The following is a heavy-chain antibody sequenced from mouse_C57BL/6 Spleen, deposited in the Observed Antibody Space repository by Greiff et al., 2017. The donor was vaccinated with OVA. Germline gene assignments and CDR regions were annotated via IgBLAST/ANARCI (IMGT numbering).Heavy chain of an antibody. CDR1: GYTFTDYY. J-gene: IGHJ4*01. CDR3: ARGDYGYAMDY. CDR2: INPNNGGT. Sequence: VQLQQSGPELVKPGASVKISCKASGYTFTDYYMNWVKQSHGKSLEWIRDINPNNGGTSYNQKFKGKATLTVDKSSSTAYMELRSLTSEDSAVYYCARGDYGYAMDYWGQGTSVTVSS. V-gene: IGHV1-26*01. D-gene: IGHD2-4*01.